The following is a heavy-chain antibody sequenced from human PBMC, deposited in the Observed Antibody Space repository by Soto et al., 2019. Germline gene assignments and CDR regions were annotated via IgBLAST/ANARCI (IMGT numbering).Heavy chain of an antibody. V-gene: IGHV3-30-3*01. J-gene: IGHJ6*02. CDR3: ARVFSSSSGPWESATAGMDV. Sequence: GGSLRLSCAASGFTFSSYAMHWVRQAPGKGLEWVAVISYDGSNKYYADSVKGRFTISRDNSKNTLYLQMNSLRAEDTAVYYCARVFSSSSGPWESATAGMDVWGQGTTVTVSS. D-gene: IGHD6-6*01. CDR1: GFTFSSYA. CDR2: ISYDGSNK.